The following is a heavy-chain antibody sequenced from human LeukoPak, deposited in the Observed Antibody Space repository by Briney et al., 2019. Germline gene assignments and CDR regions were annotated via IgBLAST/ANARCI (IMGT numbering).Heavy chain of an antibody. V-gene: IGHV3-74*01. CDR1: GFTFSYYW. D-gene: IGHD1-26*01. J-gene: IGHJ3*02. Sequence: GGSLRLSCAASGFTFSYYWMRWVRQAPGKGLVWASRINSDGGSTTYVDSVRGRVTISRDNAKNTLYLQMNSVRVGDTAVYFCARDLNSGSYSSDAFDIWGQGTMVTVSS. CDR2: INSDGGST. CDR3: ARDLNSGSYSSDAFDI.